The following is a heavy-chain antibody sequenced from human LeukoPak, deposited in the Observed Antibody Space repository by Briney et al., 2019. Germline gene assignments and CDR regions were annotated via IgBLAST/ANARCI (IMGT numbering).Heavy chain of an antibody. CDR3: ARHLNYGSGSYTHFDP. J-gene: IGHJ5*02. CDR2: IHYSGST. CDR1: GGSISSRSYY. Sequence: SETLSLTCTVSGGSISSRSYYWGWIRQPPGKGLEWIGTIHYSGSTYYNPSLKSRVTVSVDTSKNQFSLKLRSVTAADTAVYYCARHLNYGSGSYTHFDPWGQGTLVTVSS. D-gene: IGHD3-10*01. V-gene: IGHV4-39*01.